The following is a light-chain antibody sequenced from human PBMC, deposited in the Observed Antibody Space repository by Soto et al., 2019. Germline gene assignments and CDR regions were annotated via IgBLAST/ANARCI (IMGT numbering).Light chain of an antibody. CDR3: QQYGMSPLT. J-gene: IGKJ4*01. Sequence: EIVLTQSPGTLSLSPGERATLSCRASQSVRSNYLAWYQQKPGQAPRLLIYDASSRTTGIPDRFGGSGSGTDFTLTISRLDPEDFSVYYCQQYGMSPLTFGGGTKVDIK. V-gene: IGKV3-20*01. CDR2: DAS. CDR1: QSVRSNY.